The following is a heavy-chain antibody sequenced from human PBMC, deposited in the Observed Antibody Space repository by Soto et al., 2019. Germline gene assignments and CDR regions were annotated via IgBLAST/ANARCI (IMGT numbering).Heavy chain of an antibody. J-gene: IGHJ5*02. Sequence: SETLSLTCTVSGGSISSYYWSWIRQPPGKGLEWIGYIYYSGSTNYNPSLKSRVTISVDTSKNQFSLKLSSVTAADTAVYYCAREWDFWSAKGLFDPWGQGTLVTVSS. CDR3: AREWDFWSAKGLFDP. CDR1: GGSISSYY. D-gene: IGHD3-3*01. CDR2: IYYSGST. V-gene: IGHV4-59*01.